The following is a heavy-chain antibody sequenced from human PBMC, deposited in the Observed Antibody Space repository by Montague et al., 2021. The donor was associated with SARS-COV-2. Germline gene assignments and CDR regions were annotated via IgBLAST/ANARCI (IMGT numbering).Heavy chain of an antibody. D-gene: IGHD4-17*01. CDR3: ARDYDDYLDF. J-gene: IGHJ4*02. CDR2: ISSSGYT. CDR1: GGSIRSSSFY. V-gene: IGHV4-39*01. Sequence: SETLSLTCTVSGGSIRSSSFYWGWIRQPPGKGLEWIGGISSSGYTYYNPSLKSRVTIFVDTSKNQFSLKLISVTAADTAVYYCARDYDDYLDFWGQGNLVTVSS.